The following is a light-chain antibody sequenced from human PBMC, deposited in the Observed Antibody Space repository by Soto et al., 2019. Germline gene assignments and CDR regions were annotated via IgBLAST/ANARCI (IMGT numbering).Light chain of an antibody. Sequence: DIVMTQTPLSLPVTPGEPASISCRSSQSLLDSDDGNTYLDWYLQKPRQSRQLLIYPLSYRASGVPGKFSDSGSGTDFTLKIRRVEAVDVGVYYCMQRIEFPWTCGQGTKEEIK. CDR2: PLS. CDR3: MQRIEFPWT. CDR1: QSLLDSDDGNTY. V-gene: IGKV2-40*01. J-gene: IGKJ1*01.